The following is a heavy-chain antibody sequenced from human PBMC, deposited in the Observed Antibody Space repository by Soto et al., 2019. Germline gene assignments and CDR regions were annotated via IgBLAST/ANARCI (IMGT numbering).Heavy chain of an antibody. CDR1: GGSISSYY. Sequence: SETLSLTCTVSGGSISSYYWSWIRQPPGKGLEWIGYIYYSGITNYNPSLKSRVTISVDTSKNQFSLKLSSVTAADTAVYYCARGPTYYYDSSGYYPFDYWGQGTLVTVSS. V-gene: IGHV4-59*01. CDR3: ARGPTYYYDSSGYYPFDY. J-gene: IGHJ4*02. CDR2: IYYSGIT. D-gene: IGHD3-22*01.